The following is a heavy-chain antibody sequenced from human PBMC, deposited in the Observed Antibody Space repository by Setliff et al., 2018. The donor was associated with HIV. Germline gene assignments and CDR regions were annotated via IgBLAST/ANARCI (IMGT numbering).Heavy chain of an antibody. J-gene: IGHJ6*02. Sequence: ASVKVSCKASGYTFTGYYMHWVRQAPGQGLEWMGWINPNSGGTNYAQKFQGRVTMTRDTSISTAYMEVSRLRSDDTAVYYRGRVHCSNTGCYEYSYYGMDVWGQGTTVTVSS. CDR1: GYTFTGYY. V-gene: IGHV1-2*02. D-gene: IGHD2-2*01. CDR2: INPNSGGT. CDR3: GRVHCSNTGCYEYSYYGMDV.